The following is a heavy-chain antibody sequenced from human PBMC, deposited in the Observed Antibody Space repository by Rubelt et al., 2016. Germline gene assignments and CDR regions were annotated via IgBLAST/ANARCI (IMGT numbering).Heavy chain of an antibody. CDR1: GFTFSSYA. J-gene: IGHJ4*02. D-gene: IGHD4-17*01. CDR2: ISGSGGST. Sequence: EVQLLESGGGLVQPGGSLRLSFSASGFTFSSYAMSWVRQAPGKGLEWVSAISGSGGSTYYADSVKGRFTNARDKSKNTLYLQMTSLRAEDTAVYYCAKVPIRTVTSTFDYWGQGTLVTVSS. CDR3: AKVPIRTVTSTFDY. V-gene: IGHV3-23*01.